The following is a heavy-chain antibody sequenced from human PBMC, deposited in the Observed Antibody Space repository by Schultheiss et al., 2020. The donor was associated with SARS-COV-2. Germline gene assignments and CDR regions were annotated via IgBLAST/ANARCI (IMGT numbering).Heavy chain of an antibody. Sequence: GGSLRLSCAASGFTFSTYALNWVRQAPGKGLEWVSAISGSGGSTYYADSVKGRFTISRDNSKNTLYLQMNSLRAEDTAVYYCAKDRRNYLFREAPGMDVWGQGTTVTVSS. J-gene: IGHJ6*02. CDR2: ISGSGGST. CDR3: AKDRRNYLFREAPGMDV. V-gene: IGHV3-23*01. CDR1: GFTFSTYA. D-gene: IGHD4-11*01.